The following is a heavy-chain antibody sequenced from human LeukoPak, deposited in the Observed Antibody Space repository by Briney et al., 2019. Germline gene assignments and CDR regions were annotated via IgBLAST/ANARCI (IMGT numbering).Heavy chain of an antibody. CDR2: INPNSGGT. J-gene: IGHJ4*02. CDR3: ARGGDIVLMVYAISD. D-gene: IGHD2-8*01. Sequence: GASVKVSCKASGYTFTGYYMHWVRQAPGQGLEWMGWINPNSGGTNYAQKFQGRVTMTRDTSISTAYMELSRLRSDDTAVYYCARGGDIVLMVYAISDWGQGTLVTVSS. CDR1: GYTFTGYY. V-gene: IGHV1-2*02.